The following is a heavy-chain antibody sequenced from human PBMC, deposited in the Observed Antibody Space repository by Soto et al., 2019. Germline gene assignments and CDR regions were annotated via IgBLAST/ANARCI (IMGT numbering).Heavy chain of an antibody. CDR3: ARVPLVPAAMRCGGWCFDP. V-gene: IGHV1-3*01. CDR1: GYTFTSYA. CDR2: INAGNGNT. D-gene: IGHD2-2*01. J-gene: IGHJ5*02. Sequence: QVQLVQSGAEVKKPGASVKVSCKASGYTFTSYAMHWVRQAPGQRLEWMGWINAGNGNTKYSQKFQGRVTITRDTSASTAYMELSSLRSEDTAVYYCARVPLVPAAMRCGGWCFDPWGQGTLVTVSS.